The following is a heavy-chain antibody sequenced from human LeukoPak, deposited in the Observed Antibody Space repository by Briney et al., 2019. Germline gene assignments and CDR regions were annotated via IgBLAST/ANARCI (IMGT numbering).Heavy chain of an antibody. CDR3: ARGRVQGDFWSGYYRAYFDY. V-gene: IGHV1-46*01. J-gene: IGHJ4*02. D-gene: IGHD3-3*01. CDR1: GYTFTSHY. Sequence: ASVKVSCKASGYTFTSHYMHWVRQAPGQGLEWMGIINPSGGSTSYAQKFQGRVAMTRDTSTSTVYMELSSLRSEDTAVYYCARGRVQGDFWSGYYRAYFDYWGQGTLVTVSS. CDR2: INPSGGST.